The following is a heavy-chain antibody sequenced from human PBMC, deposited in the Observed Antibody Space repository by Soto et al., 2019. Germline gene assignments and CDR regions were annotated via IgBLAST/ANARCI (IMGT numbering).Heavy chain of an antibody. Sequence: ASVKVSCKASGYTFTSYAMHWVRQAPGQRLEWMGWINAGNGNTKYSQKFQGRVTITRDTSASTAYLELSSLRSEDTAVYYCARDGCTNGVCSIRGGMNVWGQGTTVTVSS. CDR3: ARDGCTNGVCSIRGGMNV. V-gene: IGHV1-3*01. CDR1: GYTFTSYA. J-gene: IGHJ6*02. D-gene: IGHD2-8*01. CDR2: INAGNGNT.